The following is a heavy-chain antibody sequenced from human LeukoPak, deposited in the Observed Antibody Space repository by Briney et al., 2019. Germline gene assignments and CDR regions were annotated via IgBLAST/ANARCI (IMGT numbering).Heavy chain of an antibody. D-gene: IGHD2-8*01. V-gene: IGHV6-1*01. CDR3: ARALGVVFDY. CDR1: GDSVSSNLAT. CDR2: TYYRSKWSN. J-gene: IGHJ4*03. Sequence: SQTLSLTCVISGDSVSSNLATWNWIRQSPSRGLEWLGRTYYRSKWSNDYAVSVNSRLTINPDTSKNHFSLQLSFVTPEDTALYFCARALGVVFDYWGQGTTVTVSS.